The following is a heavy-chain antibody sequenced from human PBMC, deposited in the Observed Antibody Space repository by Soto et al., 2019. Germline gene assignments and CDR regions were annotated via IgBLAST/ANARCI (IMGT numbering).Heavy chain of an antibody. CDR1: GGSISSGGYY. D-gene: IGHD3-22*01. J-gene: IGHJ4*02. Sequence: SETLSLTCTVSGGSISSGGYYWSWIRQHPGKGLEWIGYIYYSRSTYYNPSLKSRVTISVDTSKNQFSLKLSSVTAADTAVYYCARKVVTPYFDYWGQGTLVTVSS. V-gene: IGHV4-31*03. CDR2: IYYSRST. CDR3: ARKVVTPYFDY.